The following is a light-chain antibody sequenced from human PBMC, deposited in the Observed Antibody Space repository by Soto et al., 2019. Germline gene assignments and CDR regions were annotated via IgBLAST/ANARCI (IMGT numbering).Light chain of an antibody. Sequence: ESVLTQSPGTLSLSPGERATLSCTASQSVSSNYLAWYQQKPGQAPRLLIYGASTRATGIPDRFSGSGYGTDFTLTISRLEPEDFAVYYCQQFGGSSYSFGQGTKLEIK. CDR2: GAS. V-gene: IGKV3-20*01. J-gene: IGKJ2*03. CDR3: QQFGGSSYS. CDR1: QSVSSNY.